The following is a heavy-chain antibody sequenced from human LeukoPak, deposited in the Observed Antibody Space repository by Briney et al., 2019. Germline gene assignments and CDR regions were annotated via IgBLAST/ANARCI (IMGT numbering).Heavy chain of an antibody. CDR3: ARGGFSYYGSGSKGFQH. J-gene: IGHJ1*01. V-gene: IGHV4-34*01. CDR1: GGSFSGYY. CDR2: INHSGST. Sequence: SETLSLTCAVSGGSFSGYYWSWIRQPPGKGLEWVREINHSGSTKYNPSLKSRVTISVYTSKNQFSLKLSSVTAADTAVYYCARGGFSYYGSGSKGFQHWSQGTLVTVSS. D-gene: IGHD3-10*01.